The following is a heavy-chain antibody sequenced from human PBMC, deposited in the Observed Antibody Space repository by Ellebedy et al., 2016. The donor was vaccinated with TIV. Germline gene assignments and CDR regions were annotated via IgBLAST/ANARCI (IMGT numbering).Heavy chain of an antibody. D-gene: IGHD3-10*01. V-gene: IGHV3-66*01. CDR2: IYSGGNT. Sequence: PGGSLRLSCAASGFTVSNNFMRWVRQALGKGLEWVSLIYSGGNTYYTDSVKGRFPISRDSSKNTLYLQMNNLRVEDTAVYYCAARGDWGQGTLVTVSS. CDR1: GFTVSNNF. J-gene: IGHJ4*02. CDR3: AARGD.